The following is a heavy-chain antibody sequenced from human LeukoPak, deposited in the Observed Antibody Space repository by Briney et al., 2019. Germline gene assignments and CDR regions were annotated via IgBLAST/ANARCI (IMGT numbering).Heavy chain of an antibody. CDR3: ATDGGGRPWDY. J-gene: IGHJ4*02. Sequence: GTSLRLSCAASGITFDTYGMHWARQAPGKGLEWVAVIWADGRTKDYADSVKDRFTISRDVSKGTLYLQMNSLRVEDTAVYYCATDGGGRPWDYWGQGTLVTVSS. V-gene: IGHV3-33*01. CDR2: IWADGRTK. D-gene: IGHD6-25*01. CDR1: GITFDTYG.